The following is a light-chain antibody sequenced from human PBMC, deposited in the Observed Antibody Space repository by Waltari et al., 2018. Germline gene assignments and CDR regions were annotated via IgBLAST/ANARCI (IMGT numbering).Light chain of an antibody. V-gene: IGKV3-11*01. CDR1: QSVRSY. CDR3: QQRHNWPLT. Sequence: EIVLTQSPATLSLSPGERATLPCRARQSVRSYLAWDQQKPGQAPRLLIYDTSNRASGIPARFSGSGSGTDFSLSISSLEPEDFAVYYCQQRHNWPLTFGGGTKVEIK. J-gene: IGKJ4*01. CDR2: DTS.